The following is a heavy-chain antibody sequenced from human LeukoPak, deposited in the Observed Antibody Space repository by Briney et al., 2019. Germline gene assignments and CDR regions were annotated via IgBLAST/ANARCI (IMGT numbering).Heavy chain of an antibody. Sequence: AAVKVSWKASGYTFTSYAMNWVPQAPGKGPEWKGWINTNTGNPSYAQGFTGRFVFSLDTSVSTAYLQISSLKAEDTAVYYCARDLFVAAGTFDYWGQGTLVTVSS. J-gene: IGHJ4*02. CDR3: ARDLFVAAGTFDY. CDR2: INTNTGNP. CDR1: GYTFTSYA. V-gene: IGHV7-4-1*02. D-gene: IGHD6-13*01.